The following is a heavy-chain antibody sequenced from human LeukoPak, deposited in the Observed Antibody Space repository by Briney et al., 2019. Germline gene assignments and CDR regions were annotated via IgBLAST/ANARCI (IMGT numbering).Heavy chain of an antibody. J-gene: IGHJ4*02. D-gene: IGHD5-12*01. CDR3: ARGLVTLRPRFDY. V-gene: IGHV4-59*01. CDR2: IYYSGST. Sequence: SETLSLTCTVSGGSISSYYWSWIRQPPGKGLEWIGYIYYSGSTNYNPSLKSRVTISVDTSKNQFSLKLSSVTAADTAVYYCARGLVTLRPRFDYWGQGTLVTVSS. CDR1: GGSISSYY.